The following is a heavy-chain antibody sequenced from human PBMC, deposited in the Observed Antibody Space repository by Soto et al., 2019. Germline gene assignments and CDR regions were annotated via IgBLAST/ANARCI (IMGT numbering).Heavy chain of an antibody. Sequence: SETLSLTCAVYSDSFSRYSWTWIRQPPGKGLEWIGEVNYYGNTVYNPSLKSRVTMSIDTSKMQFSLKLTSLTAEDTATYYCVAWVSAHFDFWGQGTLVTVSS. CDR3: VAWVSAHFDF. J-gene: IGHJ4*02. CDR2: VNYYGNT. CDR1: SDSFSRYS. V-gene: IGHV4-34*01. D-gene: IGHD2-8*01.